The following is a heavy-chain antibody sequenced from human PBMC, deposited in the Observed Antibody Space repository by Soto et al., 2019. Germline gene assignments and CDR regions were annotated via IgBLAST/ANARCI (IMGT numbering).Heavy chain of an antibody. Sequence: GESLKISCKGSGYSFTSYWIGWVRQMPGKGLEWMGIIYPGDSDTRYSPSFQGQVTISADKSISTAYLQWSSLKASDTAMYYCARHSRTYDSSGYYYGHGMDVWGQGTTVTVSS. CDR1: GYSFTSYW. D-gene: IGHD3-22*01. CDR3: ARHSRTYDSSGYYYGHGMDV. J-gene: IGHJ6*02. V-gene: IGHV5-51*01. CDR2: IYPGDSDT.